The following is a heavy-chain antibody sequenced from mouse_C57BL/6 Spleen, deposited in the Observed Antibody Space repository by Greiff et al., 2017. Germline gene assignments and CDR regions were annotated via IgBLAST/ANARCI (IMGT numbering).Heavy chain of an antibody. J-gene: IGHJ2*01. V-gene: IGHV1-26*01. CDR3: ARPYYGFDY. D-gene: IGHD1-1*01. CDR2: INPNNGGT. Sequence: EVKLQQSGPELVKPGASVKISCKASGYTFTDYYMNWVKQSHGKSLEWIGDINPNNGGTSYNQKFKGKATLTVDKSSSTAYMELRSLTSEDSAVYYCARPYYGFDYWGQGTTLTVSS. CDR1: GYTFTDYY.